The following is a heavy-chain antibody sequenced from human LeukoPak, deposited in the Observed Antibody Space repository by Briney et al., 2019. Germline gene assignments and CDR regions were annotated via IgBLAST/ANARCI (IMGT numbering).Heavy chain of an antibody. CDR2: INHIGST. CDR3: ARGYSGYDPFDY. Sequence: PSETLSLTCAVYGGSFSGYYWSWIRQPPGKGLEWIGEINHIGSTNYNPSLKSRVTISVDTSKNQFSLKLSSVTAADTAVYYCARGYSGYDPFDYWGQGTLVTVSS. J-gene: IGHJ4*02. V-gene: IGHV4-34*01. D-gene: IGHD5-12*01. CDR1: GGSFSGYY.